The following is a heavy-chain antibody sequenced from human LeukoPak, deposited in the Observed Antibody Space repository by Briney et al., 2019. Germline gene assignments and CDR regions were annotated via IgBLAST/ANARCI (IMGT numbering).Heavy chain of an antibody. Sequence: SETLSLTCTVSGDSISSYYWSWIRQPPGKGLEWIGYISYSGDTNYNPSLKSRVTMSVDTSKNQFSLTLSSVTAADTAVYYCASAEPRGSSWYPYWGQGTLVTVSS. J-gene: IGHJ4*02. CDR1: GDSISSYY. D-gene: IGHD6-13*01. CDR2: ISYSGDT. V-gene: IGHV4-59*01. CDR3: ASAEPRGSSWYPY.